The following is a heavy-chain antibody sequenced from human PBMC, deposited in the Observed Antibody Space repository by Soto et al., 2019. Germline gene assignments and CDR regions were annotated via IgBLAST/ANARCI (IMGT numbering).Heavy chain of an antibody. CDR3: VRHGYSGYDWEHNRFGP. Sequence: SETLSLTCTVSGGSVSSGSYYWSWIRQPPGKGLEWIGYIYYSGSTNYNPSLKSRVTISVDTSKNQFSLKLSSVTAADTAVYYCVRHGYSGYDWEHNRFGPWGQGTLVTVSS. D-gene: IGHD5-12*01. V-gene: IGHV4-61*01. CDR1: GGSVSSGSYY. CDR2: IYYSGST. J-gene: IGHJ5*02.